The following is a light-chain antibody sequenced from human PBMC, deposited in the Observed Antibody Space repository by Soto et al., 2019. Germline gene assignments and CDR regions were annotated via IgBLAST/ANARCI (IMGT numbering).Light chain of an antibody. J-gene: IGLJ1*01. Sequence: QPVLTQPPSASGSPGQSVTISCTGTSSDVGGYNYVSWYQQHPGKAPKLIIYEVYKRPSGVPDRFSGSKSGNTAALTVSGLQAEDEADYYCSSYVGTNSYVFGTGTKLTVL. V-gene: IGLV2-8*01. CDR1: SSDVGGYNY. CDR3: SSYVGTNSYV. CDR2: EVY.